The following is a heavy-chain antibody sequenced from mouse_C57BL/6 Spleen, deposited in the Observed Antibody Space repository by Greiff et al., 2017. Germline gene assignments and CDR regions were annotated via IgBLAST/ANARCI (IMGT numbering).Heavy chain of an antibody. J-gene: IGHJ4*01. Sequence: EVMLVESGEGLVKPGGSLKLSCAASGFTFSSYAMSWVRQTPEKRLEWVAYISSGGDYIYYADTVKGRFTISRDNARNTLYLQMSSLKSEDTAMYYCTRDGSSPYYYAMDYWGQGTSVTVSS. CDR3: TRDGSSPYYYAMDY. V-gene: IGHV5-9-1*02. D-gene: IGHD1-1*01. CDR2: ISSGGDYI. CDR1: GFTFSSYA.